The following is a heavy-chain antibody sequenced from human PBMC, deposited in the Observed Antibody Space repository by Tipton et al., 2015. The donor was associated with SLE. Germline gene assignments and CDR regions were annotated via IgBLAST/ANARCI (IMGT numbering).Heavy chain of an antibody. V-gene: IGHV4-39*01. CDR2: IYHSGST. CDR3: ASHPRYYYDSSGYYYFDY. Sequence: TLSLTCTVSGGSISSSSYYWGWIRQPPGKGLGWIGSIYHSGSTYYNPSLKSRVTISVDTSKNQFSLKLSSVTAADTAVYYCASHPRYYYDSSGYYYFDYWGQGTLVTVSS. CDR1: GGSISSSSYY. J-gene: IGHJ4*02. D-gene: IGHD3-22*01.